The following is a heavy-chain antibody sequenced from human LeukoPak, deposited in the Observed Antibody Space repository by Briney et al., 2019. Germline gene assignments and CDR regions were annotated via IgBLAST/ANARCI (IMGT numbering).Heavy chain of an antibody. CDR3: ARAAAWPNLVDY. CDR1: GGSISSYY. V-gene: IGHV4-59*01. CDR2: IYYSGST. J-gene: IGHJ4*02. Sequence: PSETLSLTCTVSGGSISSYYWSWIRQPPGKGLEWIGYIYYSGSTNYNPSLKSRATISVDTSKNQFSLKLSSVTAADTAVYYCARAAAWPNLVDYWGQGTLVTVSS. D-gene: IGHD6-13*01.